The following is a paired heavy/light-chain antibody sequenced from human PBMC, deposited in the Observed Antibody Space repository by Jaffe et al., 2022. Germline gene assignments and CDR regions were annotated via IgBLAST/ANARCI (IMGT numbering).Heavy chain of an antibody. CDR2: ISSSSSYI. CDR3: ARDPTPPYSSGWHYFDY. D-gene: IGHD6-19*01. Sequence: EVQLVESGGGLVKPGGSLRLSCAASGFTFSSYSMNWVRQAPGKGLEWVSSISSSSSYIYYADSVKGRFTISRDNAKNSLYLQMNSLRAEDTAVYYCARDPTPPYSSGWHYFDYWGQGTLVTVSS. CDR1: GFTFSSYS. V-gene: IGHV3-21*01. J-gene: IGHJ4*02.
Light chain of an antibody. CDR1: QSISSW. CDR3: QQYNSYSLT. V-gene: IGKV1-5*03. CDR2: KAS. Sequence: DIQMTQSPSTLSASVGDRVTITCRASQSISSWLAWYQQKPGKAPKLLIYKASSLESGVPSRFSGSGSGTEFTLTISSLQPDDFATYYCQQYNSYSLTFGGGTKVEIK. J-gene: IGKJ4*01.